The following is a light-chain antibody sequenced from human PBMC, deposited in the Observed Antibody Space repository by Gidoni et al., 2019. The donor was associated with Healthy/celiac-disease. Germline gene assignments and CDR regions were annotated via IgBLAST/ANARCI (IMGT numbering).Light chain of an antibody. J-gene: IGLJ2*01. CDR2: EVS. CDR1: SSDVGGYNY. Sequence: QSALTQPASVSGSPGQSITISCTGTSSDVGGYNYVSWYQQHPCKAPNLMIYEVSNRPSGVSNRFSGSKSGNTASLTISGLQAEDEADYYCSSYTSSSPLFGGGTKLTVL. V-gene: IGLV2-14*01. CDR3: SSYTSSSPL.